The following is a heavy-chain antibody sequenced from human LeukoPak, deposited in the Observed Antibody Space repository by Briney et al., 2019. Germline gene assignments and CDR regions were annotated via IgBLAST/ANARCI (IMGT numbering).Heavy chain of an antibody. D-gene: IGHD4-23*01. V-gene: IGHV3-48*03. J-gene: IGHJ4*01. Sequence: GGSLRLSCAASGFTFNKYWMTWVRQAPGKGLEWVSYISSSGSTIYYADSVKGRFTISRDNAKNSLYLQMNSLRAEDTAVYYCARSHYGGNHFDYWGQGTLVTVSS. CDR1: GFTFNKYW. CDR3: ARSHYGGNHFDY. CDR2: ISSSGSTI.